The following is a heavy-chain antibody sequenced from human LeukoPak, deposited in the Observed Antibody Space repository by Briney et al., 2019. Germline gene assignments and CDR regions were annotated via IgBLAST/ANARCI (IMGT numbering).Heavy chain of an antibody. J-gene: IGHJ4*02. CDR1: GYTFTSYD. CDR3: ASERNYDSSGYYYGAQGIDY. D-gene: IGHD3-22*01. V-gene: IGHV1-8*01. CDR2: MNPNSGNT. Sequence: ASVKVSCKASGYTFTSYDINWVRQATGQGLEWMGWMNPNSGNTGYAQKFQGRVTMTRDTSISTAYMELSRLRSDDTAVYYCASERNYDSSGYYYGAQGIDYWGQGTLVTVSS.